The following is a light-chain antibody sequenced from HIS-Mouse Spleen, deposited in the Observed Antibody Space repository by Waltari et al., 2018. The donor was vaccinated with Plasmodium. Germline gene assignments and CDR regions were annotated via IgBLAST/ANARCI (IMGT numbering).Light chain of an antibody. CDR1: KIGSKR. Sequence: SYVLTQPPSVSVAPGQTARITCGGDKIGSKRVQWYQQKPGQAPVLVVYDDSDRHAGMPERFSGSNSGNTATLTSSRVEAGDEADYYCQVWDSSSDHVVFGGGTKLTVL. V-gene: IGLV3-21*02. CDR2: DDS. J-gene: IGLJ2*01. CDR3: QVWDSSSDHVV.